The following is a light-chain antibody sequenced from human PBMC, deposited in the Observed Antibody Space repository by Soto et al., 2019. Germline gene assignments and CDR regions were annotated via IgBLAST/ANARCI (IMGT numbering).Light chain of an antibody. CDR2: AAS. CDR1: QDINTY. V-gene: IGKV1-9*01. Sequence: DIQLTQSPSFLSASVGDRVTITCRASQDINTYLAWYQQKQGKAPKLLIFAASTLQNGVPSRFSGSGAGTEFTVTITSLQPEDFATYYCQQRKSYPITFGQGTRLEIK. CDR3: QQRKSYPIT. J-gene: IGKJ5*01.